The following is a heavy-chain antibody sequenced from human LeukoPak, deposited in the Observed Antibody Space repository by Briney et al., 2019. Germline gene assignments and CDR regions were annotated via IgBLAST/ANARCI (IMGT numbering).Heavy chain of an antibody. Sequence: GGSLRLSCAASGFTFSSYSMNWVRQAPGKGLEWVSSISSSSDFIYYADSVKGRFTISRDNSKNTLYLQMNSLRAEDTAVYYCARSPSRIMITFGGVIADWGQGTLVTVSS. J-gene: IGHJ4*02. CDR2: ISSSSDFI. V-gene: IGHV3-21*01. CDR1: GFTFSSYS. CDR3: ARSPSRIMITFGGVIAD. D-gene: IGHD3-16*02.